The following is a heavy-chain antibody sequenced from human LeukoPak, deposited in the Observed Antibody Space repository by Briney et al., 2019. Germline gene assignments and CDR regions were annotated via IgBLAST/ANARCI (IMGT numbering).Heavy chain of an antibody. CDR1: GGSISSSSYY. Sequence: SETLSLTCTVSGGSISSSSYYWGWTRQPPGKGLEWIGSIYYSGSTYYNPSLNSRVTILVDTSKNQFSLKLSSVTAAGTAVYYCARGRNDNSNYVVNWFDPWGQGTLVTVSS. J-gene: IGHJ5*02. D-gene: IGHD4-11*01. V-gene: IGHV4-39*07. CDR3: ARGRNDNSNYVVNWFDP. CDR2: IYYSGST.